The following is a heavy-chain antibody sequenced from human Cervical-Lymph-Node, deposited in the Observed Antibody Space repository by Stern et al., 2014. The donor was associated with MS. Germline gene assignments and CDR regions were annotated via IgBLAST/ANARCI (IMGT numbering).Heavy chain of an antibody. J-gene: IGHJ4*02. CDR3: ARGHSFYSNGWFRY. CDR2: ILDSGST. D-gene: IGHD6-19*01. CDR1: GGSFSNYY. Sequence: QVQLQKWGSGLLKPSETLSLNCAVYGGSFSNYYWNWIRQSPGKGLEWIGTILDSGSTSYNPSIKNRVPISADTSKNQFSLKMTYVTAADTAVYYCARGHSFYSNGWFRYWGQGALVTVSS. V-gene: IGHV4-34*01.